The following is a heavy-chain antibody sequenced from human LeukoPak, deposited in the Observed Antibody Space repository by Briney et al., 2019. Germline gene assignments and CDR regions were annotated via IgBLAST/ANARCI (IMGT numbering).Heavy chain of an antibody. CDR1: GYSFTSFW. V-gene: IGHV5-51*01. Sequence: PGESLKISCKGSGYSFTSFWIGWVRQMPGTGLEWMGIIHPGDSDTRYSPSFVGQVTISADKSISTAYLQWSSLKASGTALFYCARGSLENGWLDYWGQGTLVTVSA. CDR2: IHPGDSDT. J-gene: IGHJ4*02. CDR3: ARGSLENGWLDY. D-gene: IGHD6-19*01.